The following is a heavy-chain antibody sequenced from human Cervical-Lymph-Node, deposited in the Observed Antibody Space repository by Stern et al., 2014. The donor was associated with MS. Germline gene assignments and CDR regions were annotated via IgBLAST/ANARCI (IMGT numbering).Heavy chain of an antibody. CDR3: AKHACTGAACPFDL. V-gene: IGHV4-39*01. Sequence: VQLVESGPGLVKPSETLSITCAVSGDSISSYTHYWAWIRQPPGKGLEWIGSVYYSGATYYNPSLKSPVTISVDTSKNHFSLGLNSVTAADTAVYYCAKHACTGAACPFDLWGQGTLVTVSS. J-gene: IGHJ4*02. CDR2: VYYSGAT. D-gene: IGHD2-8*02. CDR1: GDSISSYTHY.